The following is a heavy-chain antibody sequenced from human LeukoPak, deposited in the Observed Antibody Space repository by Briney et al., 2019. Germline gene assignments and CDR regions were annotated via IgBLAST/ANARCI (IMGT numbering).Heavy chain of an antibody. V-gene: IGHV1-46*01. CDR2: INASGNST. Sequence: GVSVKVSCKTSGYSFTNYYTHWVRQAPGQGLEWMGIINASGNSTRYAQIFQDRITMTRDTSTSTVYMKRSSLRSEDTAVYYCARGYSSGYRIDYWGQGTLVTVSS. J-gene: IGHJ4*02. CDR3: ARGYSSGYRIDY. CDR1: GYSFTNYY. D-gene: IGHD6-19*01.